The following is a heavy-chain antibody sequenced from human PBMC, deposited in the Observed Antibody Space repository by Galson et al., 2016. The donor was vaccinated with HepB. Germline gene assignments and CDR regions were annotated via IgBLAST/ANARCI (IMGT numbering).Heavy chain of an antibody. Sequence: SLRLSCAASGFTFRDYTMNWVRQASGRGLEWVSSISESSRYIYSADSVKGRFTVSRDNAKNSLYLQMNSLRAEDTAMYYCARDRGIGGAVAGPVDYWGQGTLVTVSS. D-gene: IGHD6-19*01. V-gene: IGHV3-21*01. CDR1: GFTFRDYT. CDR3: ARDRGIGGAVAGPVDY. CDR2: ISESSRYI. J-gene: IGHJ4*02.